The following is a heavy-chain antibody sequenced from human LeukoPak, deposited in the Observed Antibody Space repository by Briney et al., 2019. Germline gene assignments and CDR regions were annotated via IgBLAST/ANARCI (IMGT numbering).Heavy chain of an antibody. Sequence: GGSLRLSCAASGFTFSDYYMSWIRQAPGKGLEWVSYISSSGSTIYYADSVKGRFTISRDNAKNSLYLQMNSLRAEDTAVYYCARSITMIVVVPGAFDIWGQGTMVTVSS. V-gene: IGHV3-11*01. J-gene: IGHJ3*02. D-gene: IGHD3-22*01. CDR1: GFTFSDYY. CDR2: ISSSGSTI. CDR3: ARSITMIVVVPGAFDI.